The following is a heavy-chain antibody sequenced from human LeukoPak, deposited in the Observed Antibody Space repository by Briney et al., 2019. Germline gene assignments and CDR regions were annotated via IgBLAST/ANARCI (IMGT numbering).Heavy chain of an antibody. D-gene: IGHD5-12*01. CDR1: GGTFSSYA. Sequence: SVKVSCKASGGTFSSYAISWVRLAPRQGLEWMGRIIPILGIANYAQKFQGRVTITADKSTSTAYMELSSLRSEDTAVYYCARESSVVATGAFDIWGQGTVVTVSS. V-gene: IGHV1-69*04. CDR3: ARESSVVATGAFDI. J-gene: IGHJ3*02. CDR2: IIPILGIA.